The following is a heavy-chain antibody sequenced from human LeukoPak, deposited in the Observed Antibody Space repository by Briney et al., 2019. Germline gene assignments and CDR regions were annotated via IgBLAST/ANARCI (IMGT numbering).Heavy chain of an antibody. Sequence: EASVKVSCTASGGTFSSYAISWVRQAPGQGLEWMGGIIPIFGTANYAQKFQGRVTITADESTSTAYMELSSLRSEDTAVYYCAGRLYYYDSSGYYAFDYWGQGTLVTVSS. CDR3: AGRLYYYDSSGYYAFDY. J-gene: IGHJ4*02. CDR1: GGTFSSYA. D-gene: IGHD3-22*01. V-gene: IGHV1-69*13. CDR2: IIPIFGTA.